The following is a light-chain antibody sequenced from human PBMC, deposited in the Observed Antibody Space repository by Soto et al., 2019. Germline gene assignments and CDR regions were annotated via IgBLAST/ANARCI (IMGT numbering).Light chain of an antibody. Sequence: QSVLTQPASVSGSPGQSITISCTGTSSDVGGYNYVSWYQQHPGKAPKLIIYEVIHRPSGVSSRFYGSRSGNTASLTISGLQAEDEADYYCKSRTTRNTLVFGGGTKLTVL. CDR2: EVI. CDR3: KSRTTRNTLV. J-gene: IGLJ3*02. CDR1: SSDVGGYNY. V-gene: IGLV2-14*01.